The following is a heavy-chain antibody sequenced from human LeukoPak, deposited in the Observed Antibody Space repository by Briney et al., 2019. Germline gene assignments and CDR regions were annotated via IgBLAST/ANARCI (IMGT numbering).Heavy chain of an antibody. J-gene: IGHJ4*02. D-gene: IGHD1-26*01. V-gene: IGHV3-21*01. CDR2: ISTSSSYI. CDR3: ARDVGTYFAQYSFDF. CDR1: GFTFNTYS. Sequence: GGSLRVSCAASGFTFNTYSMNWVRQAPGKWLEWVSSISTSSSYIYYVDSVKGRFTISRDNAKNSLYLQMNSLRAEDTAVYYCARDVGTYFAQYSFDFWGQGTLVTVSS.